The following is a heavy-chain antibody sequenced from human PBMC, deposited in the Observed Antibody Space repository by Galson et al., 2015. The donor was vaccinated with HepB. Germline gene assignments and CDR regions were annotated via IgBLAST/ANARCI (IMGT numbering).Heavy chain of an antibody. D-gene: IGHD3-3*01. CDR3: VRQNKRDPYDAFDY. CDR2: IYHSGST. V-gene: IGHV4-4*02. Sequence: LSLTCAVSSGSISSNNWWTWVRQPPGKGLEWIGEIYHSGSTNYTPSLESRLTISADTSKNQFSLKLNSVTATDTAVYYCVRQNKRDPYDAFDYWGQGTQVTVSS. CDR1: SGSISSNNW. J-gene: IGHJ4*02.